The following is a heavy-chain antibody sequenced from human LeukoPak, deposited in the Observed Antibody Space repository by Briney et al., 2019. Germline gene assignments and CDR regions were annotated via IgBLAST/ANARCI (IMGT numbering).Heavy chain of an antibody. CDR1: GDSISTSRYY. V-gene: IGHV4-39*07. Sequence: SETLSLTCTVAGDSISTSRYYWGWLRQPPGKGLQWIGSIFSTGSTYYNPSLKSRVTISIDTSKNHFSLRLNSVTAADTAVYYCAWGRQLNFFDLWGQGTLVTVSS. J-gene: IGHJ4*02. CDR3: AWGRQLNFFDL. CDR2: IFSTGST. D-gene: IGHD2-2*01.